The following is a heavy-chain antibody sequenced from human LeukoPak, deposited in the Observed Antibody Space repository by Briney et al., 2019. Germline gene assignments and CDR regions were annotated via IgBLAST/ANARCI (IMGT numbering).Heavy chain of an antibody. J-gene: IGHJ4*02. CDR2: INPNSGGT. D-gene: IGHD2-2*01. CDR3: ARAGRYCSSTSCYHFDH. Sequence: SVKVSCKASGYTFTGYYMHWVRPAPGQGLEWVGWINPNSGGTNYAQKFQGRVTMTRDTSISTAYMELSRLRSDDTAVYYCARAGRYCSSTSCYHFDHWGQGSLVSVSS. CDR1: GYTFTGYY. V-gene: IGHV1-2*02.